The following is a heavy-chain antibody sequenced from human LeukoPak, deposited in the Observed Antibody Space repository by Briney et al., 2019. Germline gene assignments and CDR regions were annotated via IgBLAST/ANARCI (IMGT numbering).Heavy chain of an antibody. D-gene: IGHD2-8*01. CDR1: GFTFSSYA. V-gene: IGHV3-64*01. Sequence: GGSLRLSCAASGFTFSSYAIHWVRQAPGRGLEYVSAITNNGGSTYYANSVKGRFTISRDNSKNTVYLQMGSLRTEDTAVYYCARGNGDYWGQGTLVTVSS. J-gene: IGHJ4*02. CDR3: ARGNGDY. CDR2: ITNNGGST.